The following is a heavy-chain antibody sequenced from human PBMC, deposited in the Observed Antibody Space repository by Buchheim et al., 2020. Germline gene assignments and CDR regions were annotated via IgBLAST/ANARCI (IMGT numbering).Heavy chain of an antibody. Sequence: EVQLVESGGGLVEPGGSLRLSCAASGLTFNNAWMNWVRQAPGKGLEWVGRVKSQTDGGTTDYAAPVKGRFTISRDDSAHTLYLQMNSLKVDDTAVYYCNTGGRCSSAYYFDHWGQG. J-gene: IGHJ4*02. CDR2: VKSQTDGGTT. CDR1: GLTFNNAW. V-gene: IGHV3-15*01. CDR3: NTGGRCSSAYYFDH. D-gene: IGHD6-6*01.